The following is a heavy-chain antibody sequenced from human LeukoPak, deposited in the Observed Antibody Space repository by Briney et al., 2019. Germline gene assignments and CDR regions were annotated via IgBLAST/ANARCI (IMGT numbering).Heavy chain of an antibody. CDR1: GYTFTSYG. CDR2: IIPIFGTA. CDR3: VSWVAATPSYYYYMDV. V-gene: IGHV1-69*06. Sequence: SVKVSCKASGYTFTSYGISWVRQAPGQGLEWMGGIIPIFGTANYAQKFQGRVTITADKSTSTAYMELSSLRSEDTAVYYCVSWVAATPSYYYYMDVWGKGTTVTVSS. J-gene: IGHJ6*03. D-gene: IGHD2-15*01.